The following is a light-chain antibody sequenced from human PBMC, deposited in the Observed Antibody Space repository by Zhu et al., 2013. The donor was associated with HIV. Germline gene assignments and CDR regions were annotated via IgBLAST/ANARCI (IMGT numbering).Light chain of an antibody. CDR1: SSNIETNT. V-gene: IGLV1-44*01. CDR2: SND. CDR3: ASWDDNLNGPV. J-gene: IGLJ3*02. Sequence: QSGLTQPPSASAALGQRVTISCSGGSSNIETNTVHWYQQFPDSAPKLLIYSNDQRPSGVPDRFSGSKSGISASLAISGLQPGDESDYYCASWDDNLNGPVFGGGTRLTVL.